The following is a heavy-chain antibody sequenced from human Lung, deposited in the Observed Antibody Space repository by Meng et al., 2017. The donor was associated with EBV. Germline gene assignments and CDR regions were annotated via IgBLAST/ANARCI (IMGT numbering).Heavy chain of an antibody. J-gene: IGHJ4*02. D-gene: IGHD5-12*01. CDR2: INCSGGT. CDR1: GRSLMMSH. V-gene: IGHV4-34*01. Sequence: NPLETLSPNWGVSGRSLMMSHWSGMPRPTGTGLGWVGQINCSGGTNHNQSLKSRFTISVVTYKDQFSLKLSCVTSADMAVYYCARDPGLGYSGYDGILGYWGQGTLVTVSS. CDR3: ARDPGLGYSGYDGILGY.